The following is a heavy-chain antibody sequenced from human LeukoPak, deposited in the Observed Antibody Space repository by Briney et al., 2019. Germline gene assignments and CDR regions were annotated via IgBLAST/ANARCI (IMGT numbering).Heavy chain of an antibody. D-gene: IGHD6-13*01. J-gene: IGHJ4*02. CDR3: ARGAAVGQTRDY. CDR1: GYTLTDHY. CDR2: INPSSGDA. V-gene: IGHV1-2*06. Sequence: ASVKVSCKASGYTLTDHYMHWVRQASGQGLEWMGRINPSSGDANYAQRFQGRVFMTRDTSISTVYMELSSLRSDDTAVYYCARGAAVGQTRDYWGQGTLVTVSS.